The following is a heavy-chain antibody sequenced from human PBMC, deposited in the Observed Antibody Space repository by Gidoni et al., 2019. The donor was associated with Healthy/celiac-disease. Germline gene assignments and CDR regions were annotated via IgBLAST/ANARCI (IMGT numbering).Heavy chain of an antibody. J-gene: IGHJ3*02. V-gene: IGHV4-34*01. Sequence: QVQLQQWGAGLLKPSETLSLTCAVYGGSFSGYYWSWIRQPPGKGPEWIGEINHSGSTNYNPSLKSRITISADTSKKQFSLKLTSVTAADTAVYYCARSPWAGRGRGAFDIWGQGTMVTVSS. D-gene: IGHD1-26*01. CDR1: GGSFSGYY. CDR2: INHSGST. CDR3: ARSPWAGRGRGAFDI.